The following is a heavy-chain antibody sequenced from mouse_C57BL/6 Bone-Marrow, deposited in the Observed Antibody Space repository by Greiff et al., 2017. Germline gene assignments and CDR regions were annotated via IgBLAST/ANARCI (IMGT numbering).Heavy chain of an antibody. CDR2: ISGGGGNT. CDR3: ASAYGTPFAY. Sequence: EVQVVESGGGLVKPGGSLKLSCAASGFTFSSYTMSWVRQTPEKRLEWVATISGGGGNTYYPDSVKGRFTISRDNAKNTLYLQMSSLRSEDTALYYCASAYGTPFAYWGQGTLVTVSA. CDR1: GFTFSSYT. V-gene: IGHV5-9*01. D-gene: IGHD2-1*01. J-gene: IGHJ3*01.